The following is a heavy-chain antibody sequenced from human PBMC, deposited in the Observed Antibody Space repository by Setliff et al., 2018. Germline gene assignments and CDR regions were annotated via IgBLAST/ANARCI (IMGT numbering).Heavy chain of an antibody. CDR1: NFSLTSGFF. Sequence: SETLSLTCTVSNFSLTSGFFWAWVRQPPGKGLEWIATVYHRGSTDYKPSLKSRATISVDTSKNQFSLKLTSMTAADTAVYFCARYPRRGNGWYPYYVDVWGKGTTVTVSS. CDR2: VYHRGST. V-gene: IGHV4-38-2*02. CDR3: ARYPRRGNGWYPYYVDV. D-gene: IGHD6-19*01. J-gene: IGHJ6*03.